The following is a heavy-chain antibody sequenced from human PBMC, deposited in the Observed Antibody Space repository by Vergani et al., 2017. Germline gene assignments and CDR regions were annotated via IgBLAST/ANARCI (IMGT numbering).Heavy chain of an antibody. J-gene: IGHJ3*01. V-gene: IGHV4-61*02. CDR3: ARRSGGYYSGGKVRPLRTAFDV. CDR1: GGSISAGYYF. CDR2: ISASGNA. D-gene: IGHD2-15*01. Sequence: QVQLQASGPGRVKPSQTLSLTCTMSGGSISAGYYFWSWIRQPAGKGLEWLGHISASGNASHSPSLKTRVSMSVDTSQNQFSLTVTSVTAADTAIYFCARRSGGYYSGGKVRPLRTAFDVWGHGTVVTVSS.